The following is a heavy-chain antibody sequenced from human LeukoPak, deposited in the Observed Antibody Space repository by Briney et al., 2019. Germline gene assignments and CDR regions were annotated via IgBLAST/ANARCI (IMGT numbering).Heavy chain of an antibody. CDR2: ISHSGNTY. D-gene: IGHD3-10*01. V-gene: IGHV4-39*07. J-gene: IGHJ4*02. Sequence: SETLSLTCTVSGGSISSGSYYWGWIRQPPGKGLEWIGSISHSGNTYYYNPSLKSRVTISLDTSKNQFSLKLKFVTAADTAVYYCARERRSGSYLDDFWGQGTLVSVSS. CDR1: GGSISSGSYY. CDR3: ARERRSGSYLDDF.